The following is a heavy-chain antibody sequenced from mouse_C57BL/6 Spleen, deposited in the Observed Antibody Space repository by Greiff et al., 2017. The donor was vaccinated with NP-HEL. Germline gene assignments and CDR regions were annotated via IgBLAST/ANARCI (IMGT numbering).Heavy chain of an antibody. J-gene: IGHJ2*01. V-gene: IGHV1-18*01. CDR1: GYTFTDYN. Sequence: VQLQQSGPELVKPGASVKIPCKASGYTFTDYNMDWVKQSHGKSLEWIGDINPNNGGTIYNQKLKGKATLTVDKSSSTAYMELRSLTSEDTAVYYGARNYYYGSRGYYFDYWGQGTTLTVSS. D-gene: IGHD1-1*01. CDR2: INPNNGGT. CDR3: ARNYYYGSRGYYFDY.